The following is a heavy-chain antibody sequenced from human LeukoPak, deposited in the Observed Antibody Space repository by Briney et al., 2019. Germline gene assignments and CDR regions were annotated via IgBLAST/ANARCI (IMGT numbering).Heavy chain of an antibody. CDR3: ARLWFGESHFDY. V-gene: IGHV3-30-3*01. J-gene: IGHJ4*02. CDR1: GVTFSSYA. Sequence: GGSLRLSCAASGVTFSSYAMHWVRQAPGKGLEWVAVISYDGSNKYYADSVKGRFTISRDNSKNTLYLQMNSLRAEDTAVYYCARLWFGESHFDYWGQGTLVTVSS. CDR2: ISYDGSNK. D-gene: IGHD3-10*01.